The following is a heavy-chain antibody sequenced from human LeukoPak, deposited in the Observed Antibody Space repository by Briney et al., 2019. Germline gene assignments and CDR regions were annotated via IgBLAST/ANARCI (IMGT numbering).Heavy chain of an antibody. CDR2: IYYSGST. CDR3: ARSLLWFGYGMDV. V-gene: IGHV4-59*01. D-gene: IGHD3-10*01. Sequence: SETLSLTCTVSGGSISYYYWSWIRQPPGKGLEWIGYIYYSGSTSYNPSLKSRVSISVDTSKNQFSLKLSSVTAADTAVYYCARSLLWFGYGMDVWGQGTTVTVSS. CDR1: GGSISYYY. J-gene: IGHJ6*02.